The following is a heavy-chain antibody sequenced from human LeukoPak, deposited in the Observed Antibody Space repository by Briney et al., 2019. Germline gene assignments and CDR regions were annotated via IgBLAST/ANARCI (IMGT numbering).Heavy chain of an antibody. CDR1: GYTFTNYW. CDR2: IYPGDSDT. D-gene: IGHD6-13*01. V-gene: IGHV5-51*01. J-gene: IGHJ4*02. CDR3: ARQGHSGSYWGATPENYFDY. Sequence: GESLKISCKGSGYTFTNYWIGWVRQMPGKGLEWMGSIYPGDSDTRYSPAFQGQVTMSADKSIITAYLQWSSLKASDTAMYYCARQGHSGSYWGATPENYFDYWGQGTLVTVSS.